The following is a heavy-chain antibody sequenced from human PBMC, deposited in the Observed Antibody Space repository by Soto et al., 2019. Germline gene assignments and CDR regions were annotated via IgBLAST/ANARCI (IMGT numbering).Heavy chain of an antibody. CDR3: ARVAITMVRGVTKGAFDI. D-gene: IGHD3-10*01. V-gene: IGHV4-30-4*01. J-gene: IGHJ3*02. CDR2: IYSSGST. CDR1: GGSISSGDYY. Sequence: SETPSLTCTVSGGSISSGDYYWSWIRQPPGKGLEWIGYIYSSGSTYYNPSLKRRVTISVDTSKNQFSLKLSSVTAADTAVYYCARVAITMVRGVTKGAFDIWGQVTMVTVSS.